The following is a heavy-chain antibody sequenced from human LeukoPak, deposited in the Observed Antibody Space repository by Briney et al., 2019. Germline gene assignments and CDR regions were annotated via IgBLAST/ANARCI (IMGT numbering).Heavy chain of an antibody. D-gene: IGHD3-10*01. CDR1: GFTFSSYG. CDR2: IRYDGSNK. CDR3: ARVTGSGSLETDY. Sequence: GGSLRLSCAASGFTFSSYGMHWVRQAPGKGLEWVAFIRYDGSNKYYADSVKGRFTISRDNSKNTLYLQMNSLRAEDTAVYYCARVTGSGSLETDYWGQGTLVTVSS. J-gene: IGHJ4*02. V-gene: IGHV3-30*02.